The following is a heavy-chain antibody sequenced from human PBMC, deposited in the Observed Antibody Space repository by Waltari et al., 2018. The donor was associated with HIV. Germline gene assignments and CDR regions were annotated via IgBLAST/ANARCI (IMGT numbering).Heavy chain of an antibody. CDR3: AGTMIVVVTPDYYYGMDV. J-gene: IGHJ6*02. D-gene: IGHD3-22*01. CDR1: GRSFTGSY. V-gene: IGHV4-34*01. Sequence: QVQLQQWGAGLLKPSEPLSLTCAAYGRSFTGSYWSWIRQPPGKGLAWIGEINHSGSTNYNPSLKGRVTISVDTSKNQFSLKLSSVTAADTAVYYCAGTMIVVVTPDYYYGMDVWGQGTTVTVSS. CDR2: INHSGST.